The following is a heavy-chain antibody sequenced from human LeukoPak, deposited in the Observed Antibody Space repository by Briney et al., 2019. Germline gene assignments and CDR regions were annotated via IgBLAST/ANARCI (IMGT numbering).Heavy chain of an antibody. V-gene: IGHV4-4*08. D-gene: IGHD3-9*01. Sequence: PSETLSLTCSVSGGSIESCYWSWIRQPPGKGLEFIGYIAASGTTKHNPSLKSRVTLSMDTSKNQFSLKLRSVTAADTAVYFCARFPYFEGFDYWGQGTQVIVSS. CDR1: GGSIESCY. CDR3: ARFPYFEGFDY. CDR2: IAASGTT. J-gene: IGHJ4*02.